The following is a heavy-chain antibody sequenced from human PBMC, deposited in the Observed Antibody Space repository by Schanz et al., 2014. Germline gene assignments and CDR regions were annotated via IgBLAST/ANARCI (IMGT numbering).Heavy chain of an antibody. J-gene: IGHJ4*02. Sequence: VQLVDSGGGVVQPGRSLRLSCAASGFTFSIYAMHWVRQAPGKGLEWVSYISGSSRTIYYADSMKGRFTVSRDNAENALYLQMNSLRAEDTGLYFCARGGSGSHYRLDYWGQGTLVNVSS. CDR2: ISGSSRTI. D-gene: IGHD1-26*01. CDR3: ARGGSGSHYRLDY. CDR1: GFTFSIYA. V-gene: IGHV3-48*01.